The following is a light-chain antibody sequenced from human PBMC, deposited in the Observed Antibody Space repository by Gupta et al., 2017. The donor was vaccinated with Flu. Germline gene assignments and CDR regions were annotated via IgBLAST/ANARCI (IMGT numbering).Light chain of an antibody. CDR2: GAS. CDR1: QSVSSN. V-gene: IGKV3-15*01. J-gene: IGKJ3*01. CDR3: QQYNNWPGT. Sequence: PATLSVSPGESATLSRRASQSVSSNLAWYQQKPGQAPRLLIYGASTRATGIPARFSGSGSGTEFTLTISSLQSEDFAVYYCQQYNNWPGTFGPGTKVDIK.